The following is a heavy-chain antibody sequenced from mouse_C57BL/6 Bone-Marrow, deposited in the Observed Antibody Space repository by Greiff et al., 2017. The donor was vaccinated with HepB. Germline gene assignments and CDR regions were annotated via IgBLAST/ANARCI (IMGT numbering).Heavy chain of an antibody. Sequence: EVMLVESEGGLVQPGSSMKLSCTASGFTFSDYYMAWVRQVPEKGLEWVANINYDGSSTYYLDSLKSRFIISRDNAKNILYLQMSSLKSEDTATYYCARDRGYDYDEDFDVWGTGTTVTVSS. D-gene: IGHD2-4*01. CDR2: INYDGSST. CDR1: GFTFSDYY. CDR3: ARDRGYDYDEDFDV. V-gene: IGHV5-16*01. J-gene: IGHJ1*03.